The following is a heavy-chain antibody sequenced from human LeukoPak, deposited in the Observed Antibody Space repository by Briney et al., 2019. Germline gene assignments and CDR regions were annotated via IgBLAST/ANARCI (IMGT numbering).Heavy chain of an antibody. Sequence: GGSLRLSCAASGFTFSSYAMHWVRQAPGKGLEWVALISYDGSNKYYADSVKGRFTISRDNSKNTLCLQMNSLRTEDTAVYYCVRELVPQSINSGYDSFHIWGQGTMVTVSS. CDR2: ISYDGSNK. CDR1: GFTFSSYA. J-gene: IGHJ3*02. D-gene: IGHD5-12*01. V-gene: IGHV3-30*04. CDR3: VRELVPQSINSGYDSFHI.